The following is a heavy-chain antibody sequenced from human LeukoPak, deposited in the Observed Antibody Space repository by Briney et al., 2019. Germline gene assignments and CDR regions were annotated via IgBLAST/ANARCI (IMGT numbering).Heavy chain of an antibody. J-gene: IGHJ4*02. D-gene: IGHD6-19*01. V-gene: IGHV1-3*01. CDR2: INAGNGNT. Sequence: GASVKVSCKASGYTFTSYAMHWVRQAPGQRLEWMGWINAGNGNTKYSQKFQGRVAITRDTSASTAYMELSSLRSEDTAVYYCARDMEQWLVIDYWGQGTLVTVSS. CDR1: GYTFTSYA. CDR3: ARDMEQWLVIDY.